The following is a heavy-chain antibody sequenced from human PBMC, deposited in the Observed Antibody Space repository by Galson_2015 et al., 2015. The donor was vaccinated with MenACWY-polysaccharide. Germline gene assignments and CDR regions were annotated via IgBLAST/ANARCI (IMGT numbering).Heavy chain of an antibody. CDR3: ARVGTSYDSSGYYYLFDY. CDR2: ISSSGSTI. Sequence: SLRLSCAASGFTFSDYYMSWIRQAPGKGLEWVSYISSSGSTIYYADSVKGRFTISRDNAKNSLYLQMNSLRAEDTAVYYCARVGTSYDSSGYYYLFDYWGQGTLVTVSS. CDR1: GFTFSDYY. V-gene: IGHV3-11*01. J-gene: IGHJ4*02. D-gene: IGHD3-22*01.